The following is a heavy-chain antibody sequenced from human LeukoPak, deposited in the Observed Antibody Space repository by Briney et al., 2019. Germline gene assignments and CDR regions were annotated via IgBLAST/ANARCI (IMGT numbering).Heavy chain of an antibody. Sequence: GGSLRLSCAASGFTFSSYSMNWVRQAPGKGLEWVSSISSSSSYIYYADSVKGRFTISRDNAKNSLYLQMNSLRAEDTAVYYCARDRAAAGFSFFDYWGQGTLVTVSS. V-gene: IGHV3-21*01. CDR3: ARDRAAAGFSFFDY. J-gene: IGHJ4*02. CDR1: GFTFSSYS. CDR2: ISSSSSYI. D-gene: IGHD6-13*01.